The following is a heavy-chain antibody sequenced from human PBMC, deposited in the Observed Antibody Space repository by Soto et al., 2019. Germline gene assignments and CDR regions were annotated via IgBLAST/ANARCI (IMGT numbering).Heavy chain of an antibody. CDR3: AGRYSSGYWVPPNWFDP. V-gene: IGHV4-4*02. CDR2: IYHSWST. D-gene: IGHD3-22*01. CDR1: GGSISSSNW. Sequence: QVQLQEWGPGLVKPSGTLSLTCAVSGGSISSSNWWSWVRQPPGKGLEWIGEIYHSWSTNYNPSLKSRVTITADKPNNQIALRLSSVTAAATAVYYCAGRYSSGYWVPPNWFDPWGQGTLVTVSS. J-gene: IGHJ5*02.